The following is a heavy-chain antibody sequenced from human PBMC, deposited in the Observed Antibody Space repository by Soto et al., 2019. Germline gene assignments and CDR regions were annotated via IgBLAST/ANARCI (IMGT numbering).Heavy chain of an antibody. Sequence: SETLSLTCTVSGGSISSYYWSWIRQPPGKGLEWIGYIYYSGSTNYNPSLKSRVTISVDTSKNQFSLKLSSVTAADTAVYYCARSMSSGWYLLGWFDPWGQGTLVTVSS. CDR3: ARSMSSGWYLLGWFDP. V-gene: IGHV4-59*08. J-gene: IGHJ5*02. D-gene: IGHD6-19*01. CDR2: IYYSGST. CDR1: GGSISSYY.